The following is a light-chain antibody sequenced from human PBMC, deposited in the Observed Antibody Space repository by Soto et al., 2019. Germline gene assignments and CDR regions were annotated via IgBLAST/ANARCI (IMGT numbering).Light chain of an antibody. CDR2: DVS. J-gene: IGLJ1*01. CDR1: SSDVGGYDY. V-gene: IGLV2-11*01. CDR3: CSYAGSYTLV. Sequence: QSALTQPRSVSGSPGQSVTLSCTGTSSDVGGYDYVSWYQQHPGKAPKLMIYDVSKRPSGVPDRFSGSKSVNTASLTISGLQAEDEADYYCCSYAGSYTLVFGAGTKLTVL.